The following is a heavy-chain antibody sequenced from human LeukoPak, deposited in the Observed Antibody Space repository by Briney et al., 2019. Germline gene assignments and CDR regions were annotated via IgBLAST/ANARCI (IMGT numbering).Heavy chain of an antibody. CDR2: INPSGGST. CDR3: ASERRDGYIIDY. V-gene: IGHV1-46*01. Sequence: VSVKVSCKASGYTFTSYYMHWVRQAPGQGLEWMGIINPSGGSTSYAQKFQGRVTMTRDTSTSTVYMELSSLRSEDTAVYYCASERRDGYIIDYWGQGTLVTVSS. D-gene: IGHD5-24*01. J-gene: IGHJ4*02. CDR1: GYTFTSYY.